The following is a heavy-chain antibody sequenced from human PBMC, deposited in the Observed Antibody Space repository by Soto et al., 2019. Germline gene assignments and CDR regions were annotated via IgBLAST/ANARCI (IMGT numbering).Heavy chain of an antibody. Sequence: EVQLVESGGGLVQPGGSVRLSCAASEFAVINYFMAWVRQAPGKGLEWVSVISNGGDTYYADSVKGRFTISRDNSKNTLYLQMNTLRVDDTVVYYCARDEFGGVYVSWHGGQGTLVIVSS. CDR3: ARDEFGGVYVSWH. CDR1: EFAVINYF. D-gene: IGHD3-16*01. J-gene: IGHJ4*02. V-gene: IGHV3-66*01. CDR2: ISNGGDT.